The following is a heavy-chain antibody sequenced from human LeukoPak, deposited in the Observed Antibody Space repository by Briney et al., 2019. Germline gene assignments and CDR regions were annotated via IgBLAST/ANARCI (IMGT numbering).Heavy chain of an antibody. D-gene: IGHD4-11*01. J-gene: IGHJ4*02. CDR2: ISYDGSKK. Sequence: GRSLRLSCAASGFTFSSYAMHWVRQAAGKGLEWVAVISYDGSKKYYADSVKGRFTISRDNSKNSLYLQMNSLRAEDTAVYYCTREDHSNYNYWGQGTLVTVSS. V-gene: IGHV3-30-3*01. CDR1: GFTFSSYA. CDR3: TREDHSNYNY.